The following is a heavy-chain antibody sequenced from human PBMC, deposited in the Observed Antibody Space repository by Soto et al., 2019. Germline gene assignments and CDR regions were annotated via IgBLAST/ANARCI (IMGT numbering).Heavy chain of an antibody. J-gene: IGHJ6*02. CDR1: GDSISGYY. CDR3: ARSGRSGYYYYYGMDV. D-gene: IGHD3-22*01. Sequence: SETLSLTCTVSGDSISGYYRSWIRQPPGKGLEWIGYIYESGSINYNPSLKSRVAMSIDTSKNQFSLKLSSVTAADTAVYCCARSGRSGYYYYYGMDVWGQGTTVTVSS. CDR2: IYESGSI. V-gene: IGHV4-59*01.